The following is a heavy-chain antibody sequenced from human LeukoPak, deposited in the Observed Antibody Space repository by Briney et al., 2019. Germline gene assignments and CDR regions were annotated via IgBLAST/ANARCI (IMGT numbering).Heavy chain of an antibody. Sequence: PSETLSLTCTVSGGSISSSSYYWGWIRQPPGKGLEWIGSIYYSGSTYYNPSLKSRVTISVDTSKNQFSLKLSSVTAADTAVYYCARGLATPRYWGQGTLVTVSS. CDR2: IYYSGST. V-gene: IGHV4-39*07. J-gene: IGHJ4*02. CDR1: GGSISSSSYY. D-gene: IGHD2-15*01. CDR3: ARGLATPRY.